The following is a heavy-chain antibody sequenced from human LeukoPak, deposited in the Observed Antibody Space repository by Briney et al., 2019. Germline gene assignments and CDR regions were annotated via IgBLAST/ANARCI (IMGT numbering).Heavy chain of an antibody. Sequence: ASVKVSCTASGYTFTGYYMHWVRQAPGQGLEWIGRINPNSGGTNYAQKFQGRVTMTRDTSLSTAYMEMSRLRSDDTAVYYCARVAIYYYDSSTAGRLEDYWGQGTLVTVSS. D-gene: IGHD3-22*01. V-gene: IGHV1-2*06. CDR2: INPNSGGT. CDR1: GYTFTGYY. CDR3: ARVAIYYYDSSTAGRLEDY. J-gene: IGHJ4*02.